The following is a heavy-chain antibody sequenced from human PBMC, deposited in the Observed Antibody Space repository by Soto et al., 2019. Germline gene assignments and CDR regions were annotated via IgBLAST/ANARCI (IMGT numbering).Heavy chain of an antibody. V-gene: IGHV1-8*01. CDR1: GYTFSNYD. CDR2: VNPNNGDT. Sequence: QVQLVQSGAELKKPGASVKVSCKASGYTFSNYDMNWVRQATGQGPEWNGWVNPNNGDTGYAQKFQGRVTLTTDISTTTAYMGLTSLRSEDTAIYYCAKVSRKGSAIDFDYWGQGTLITVSS. CDR3: AKVSRKGSAIDFDY. D-gene: IGHD3-10*01. J-gene: IGHJ4*02.